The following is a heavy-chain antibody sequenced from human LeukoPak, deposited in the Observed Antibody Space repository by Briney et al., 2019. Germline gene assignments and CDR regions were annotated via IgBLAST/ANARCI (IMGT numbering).Heavy chain of an antibody. Sequence: GGSLRLSCAASGFTFSTYTMNWVRQAPGKGLEWVSSITSSSSYIYYADSVKGRFTISRDNAKNSLYLQMNSLRAEDTAVYYCAVDCSGGSCYYEDFDYWGQGTLVTVSS. V-gene: IGHV3-21*01. J-gene: IGHJ4*02. D-gene: IGHD2-15*01. CDR3: AVDCSGGSCYYEDFDY. CDR1: GFTFSTYT. CDR2: ITSSSSYI.